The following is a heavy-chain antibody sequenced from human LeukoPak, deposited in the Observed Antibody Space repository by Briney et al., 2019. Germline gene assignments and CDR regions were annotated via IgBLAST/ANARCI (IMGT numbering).Heavy chain of an antibody. Sequence: SETLSLTCTVSGGSISNGGYYWSWIRQLPGKGLEWIGYIYYNGHTYYNPSLKSRVVISVDTSKNQFSLKLSSVTAADTAVYYCARAGPKSYYDFWSGSLLFDYWGQGTLVTVSS. CDR2: IYYNGHT. CDR1: GGSISNGGYY. J-gene: IGHJ4*02. CDR3: ARAGPKSYYDFWSGSLLFDY. V-gene: IGHV4-31*03. D-gene: IGHD3-3*01.